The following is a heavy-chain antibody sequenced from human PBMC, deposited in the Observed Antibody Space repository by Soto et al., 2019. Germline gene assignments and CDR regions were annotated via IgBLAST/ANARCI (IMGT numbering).Heavy chain of an antibody. D-gene: IGHD6-13*01. CDR1: GFTFDDYA. CDR2: ISWNSGSI. V-gene: IGHV3-9*01. CDR3: AKDAADSSSWYDFDY. J-gene: IGHJ4*02. Sequence: EVQLVESGGGLVQPGRSLRLSCAASGFTFDDYAMHWVRQAPGKGLEWVSGISWNSGSIGYADSVKGRFTISRDNAKKSMYQQMNRLRAEDTALYYWAKDAADSSSWYDFDYWGQGTLVTVSS.